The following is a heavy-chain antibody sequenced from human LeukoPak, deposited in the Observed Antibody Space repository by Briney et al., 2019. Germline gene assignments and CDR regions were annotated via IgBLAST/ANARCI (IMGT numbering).Heavy chain of an antibody. V-gene: IGHV4-59*02. CDR3: ARIHRYCSGGACYVLGN. Sequence: SETLSLTCVVSGGSVSGYYWGWIRQPPGRGLEWIGYVYYSGSTNYNPSFKSRITISVDTSRNQFSLQLSSVTAADTAAYYCARIHRYCSGGACYVLGNWGQGTLVAVSS. CDR2: VYYSGST. D-gene: IGHD2-15*01. J-gene: IGHJ4*02. CDR1: GGSVSGYY.